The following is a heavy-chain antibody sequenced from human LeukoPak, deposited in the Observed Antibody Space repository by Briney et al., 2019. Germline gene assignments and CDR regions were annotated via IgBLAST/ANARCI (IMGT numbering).Heavy chain of an antibody. CDR1: GFTFSDYY. CDR3: ARGAKYFYFYMDV. CDR2: ISSSGSTI. Sequence: PGGSLRLSCAASGFTFSDYYMSWIRQAPGKGLEWVSYISSSGSTIYYADSVKGRFTNSRENAKNSLYLQMNSLRAEDTAVDYCARGAKYFYFYMDVWGKGTTVTASS. J-gene: IGHJ6*03. V-gene: IGHV3-11*01.